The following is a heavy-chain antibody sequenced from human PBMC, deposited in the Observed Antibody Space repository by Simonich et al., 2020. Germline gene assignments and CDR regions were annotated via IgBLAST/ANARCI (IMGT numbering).Heavy chain of an antibody. V-gene: IGHV3-23*01. CDR3: ANDLGERITMIVVVIDAFDI. J-gene: IGHJ3*02. CDR1: GFTFSSYA. CDR2: IRGSGGST. Sequence: GGGLVQPGGSLRLSCAASGFTFSSYAMSWVRQAPGKGLEWVSAIRGSGGSTYYAESVKGRFTISRDNSKNTLYLQMNSLKAEDTAVYYCANDLGERITMIVVVIDAFDIWGQGTMVTVSS. D-gene: IGHD3-22*01.